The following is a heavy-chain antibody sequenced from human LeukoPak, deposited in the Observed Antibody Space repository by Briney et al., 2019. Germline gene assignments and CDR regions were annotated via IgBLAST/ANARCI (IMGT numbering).Heavy chain of an antibody. CDR1: GGSISSYY. J-gene: IGHJ4*02. CDR3: ARHKGPLRAYYFDY. V-gene: IGHV4-4*07. Sequence: NASETLSLTCTVSGGSISSYYWSWIRQPAGKGLEWIGRIYTSGSTNYNPSLKSRVTMSVDTSKNQSSLKLSSVTAADTAVYYCARHKGPLRAYYFDYWGQGTLVTVSS. CDR2: IYTSGST.